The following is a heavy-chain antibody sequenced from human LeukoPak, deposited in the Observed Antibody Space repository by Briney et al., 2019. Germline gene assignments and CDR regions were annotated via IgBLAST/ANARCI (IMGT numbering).Heavy chain of an antibody. Sequence: GGSLRLSCVASGFTFSSSWMSWVRQGPGKGLEWVSFISSSSSYIYYADSVKGRFTISRDNAKNSLYLQMNSLRAEDTAVYYCARGEYGSGSYHIDYWGQGTLVTVSS. J-gene: IGHJ4*02. V-gene: IGHV3-21*01. CDR2: ISSSSSYI. CDR3: ARGEYGSGSYHIDY. CDR1: GFTFSSSW. D-gene: IGHD3-10*01.